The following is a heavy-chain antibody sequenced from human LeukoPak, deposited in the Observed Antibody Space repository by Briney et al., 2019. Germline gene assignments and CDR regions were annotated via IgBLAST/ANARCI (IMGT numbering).Heavy chain of an antibody. D-gene: IGHD2-2*01. V-gene: IGHV3-53*01. CDR2: TYSGGST. J-gene: IGHJ6*02. CDR3: AAVMTSWHGAYYYYYGMDV. CDR1: GGSFSGYY. Sequence: ETLSLTCAVYGGSFSGYYWSWIRQPPGKGLEWVSVTYSGGSTYYADSVEGRFTISRDNSKNTLYLQMNSLRDEDTAVYYCAAVMTSWHGAYYYYYGMDVWGQGTTVTVSS.